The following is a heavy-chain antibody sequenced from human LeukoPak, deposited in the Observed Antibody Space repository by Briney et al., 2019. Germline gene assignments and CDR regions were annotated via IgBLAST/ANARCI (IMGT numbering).Heavy chain of an antibody. J-gene: IGHJ6*03. CDR3: AKDAYYYGSGSYYLYYYYYMDV. D-gene: IGHD3-10*01. CDR1: GFTFSSYG. Sequence: GGSLRLSCAASGFTFSSYGMHWVRRAPGKGLEWVAFIRYDGSNKYYADSVKGRFTISRDNSKNTLYLQMNSLRAEDTAVYYCAKDAYYYGSGSYYLYYYYYMDVWGKGTTVTVSS. V-gene: IGHV3-30*02. CDR2: IRYDGSNK.